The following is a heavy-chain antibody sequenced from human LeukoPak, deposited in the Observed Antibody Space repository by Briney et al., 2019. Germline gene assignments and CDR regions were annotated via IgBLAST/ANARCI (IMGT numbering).Heavy chain of an antibody. CDR3: ARARLTDYVWGRRTFDI. V-gene: IGHV3-48*03. J-gene: IGHJ3*02. D-gene: IGHD3-16*01. CDR1: GFTFSTYE. Sequence: GGALRLSCAASGFTFSTYEMNWVRQAPGKGLEWVSYISSSGSTIYYADSVKGRFSISRDNAKNSLYLQMNSLRAEDTAVYYCARARLTDYVWGRRTFDIWGQGTMVTISS. CDR2: ISSSGSTI.